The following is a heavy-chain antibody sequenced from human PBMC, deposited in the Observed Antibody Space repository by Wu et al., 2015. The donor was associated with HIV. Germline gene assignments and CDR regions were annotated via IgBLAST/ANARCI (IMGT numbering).Heavy chain of an antibody. V-gene: IGHV1-18*01. J-gene: IGHJ5*02. CDR3: ARVFVLLVVRGVTQFDP. Sequence: QVQLVQSGAEVKKPGASVKVSCTASGYTFTSYDITWVRQAPGQGLEWMGWISAYNGKTNYAQKFQGRVTMTTDTSTNTAYMELRSLRSDDTAVYYCARVFVLLVVRGVTQFDPWGHGNLVTVSS. CDR2: ISAYNGKT. CDR1: GYTFTSYD. D-gene: IGHD3-10*01.